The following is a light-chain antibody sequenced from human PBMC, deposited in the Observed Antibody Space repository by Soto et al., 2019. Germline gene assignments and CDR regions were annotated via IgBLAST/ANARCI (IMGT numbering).Light chain of an antibody. Sequence: EIVLTQSPATLSLSPGERVTLSCRASQSFSSYLAWYQQKPGQAPRLLIYDASNWATGIPARFSGRGSGTEFTLTNSSLEPEDFAVYYCQQRSNWPPEITFGQGTRLEIK. V-gene: IGKV3-11*01. CDR2: DAS. CDR1: QSFSSY. CDR3: QQRSNWPPEIT. J-gene: IGKJ5*01.